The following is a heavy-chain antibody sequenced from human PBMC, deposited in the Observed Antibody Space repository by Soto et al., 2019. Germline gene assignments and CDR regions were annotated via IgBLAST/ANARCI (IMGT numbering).Heavy chain of an antibody. D-gene: IGHD3-10*01. J-gene: IGHJ6*02. Sequence: ASVKVSCKASGCTFAGYYMHWVRQAPGQGLEWMGWINPNSGGTNYAQKFQGRGTMTRDTSISTAYMELSRLRSDDTAVYYCARVPVRVYGMDVWGQGTTVTVSS. CDR3: ARVPVRVYGMDV. CDR1: GCTFAGYY. CDR2: INPNSGGT. V-gene: IGHV1-2*02.